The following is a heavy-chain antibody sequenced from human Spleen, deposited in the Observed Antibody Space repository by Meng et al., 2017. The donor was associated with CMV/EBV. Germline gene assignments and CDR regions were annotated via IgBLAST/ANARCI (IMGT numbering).Heavy chain of an antibody. CDR3: ARDGGDYWSGHSNNHDAIDI. D-gene: IGHD3-3*01. CDR1: GYSFTSYG. Sequence: ASVKVSCKAFGYSFTSYGISWVRQAPGQGLEWMGWISAYNDDTNYAQNFQGRVIVTTEISTSTAYMELRSLRADDTAMYYCARDGGDYWSGHSNNHDAIDIWGQGTMVTVSS. V-gene: IGHV1-18*04. CDR2: ISAYNDDT. J-gene: IGHJ3*02.